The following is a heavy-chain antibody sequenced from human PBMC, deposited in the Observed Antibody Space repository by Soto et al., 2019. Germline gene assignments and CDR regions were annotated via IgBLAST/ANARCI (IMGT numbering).Heavy chain of an antibody. CDR3: ARDRIGNDYSNYEYNY. Sequence: QVQLVQSGAEVKKPGASVKVSCKASGYTFTSYGISWVRQSPGQGLEWMGWISAYNGNTNYAQKLQGRVTMTTDTSTSTAYMELRSLRSDDTAVYYCARDRIGNDYSNYEYNYWGQGTLVTVSS. CDR1: GYTFTSYG. V-gene: IGHV1-18*01. J-gene: IGHJ4*02. CDR2: ISAYNGNT. D-gene: IGHD4-4*01.